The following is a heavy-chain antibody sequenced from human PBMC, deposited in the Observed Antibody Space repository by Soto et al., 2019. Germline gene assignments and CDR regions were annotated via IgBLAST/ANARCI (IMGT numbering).Heavy chain of an antibody. CDR2: ISGSTATI. D-gene: IGHD3-22*01. V-gene: IGHV3-23*01. Sequence: EVQLLESGGGLVQPGGSLRLSCTASGFSFSSYAMSWVRQAPGKGLEWVSVISGSTATIHYADSVKGRFTISRDNSKNTLYLQMNSLRAEDTAVYYCAKGRKGYHDSNGSPLTFDVWGQGTMVTVSP. CDR3: AKGRKGYHDSNGSPLTFDV. J-gene: IGHJ3*01. CDR1: GFSFSSYA.